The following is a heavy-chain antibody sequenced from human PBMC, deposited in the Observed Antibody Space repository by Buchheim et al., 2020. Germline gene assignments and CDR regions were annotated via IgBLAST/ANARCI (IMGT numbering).Heavy chain of an antibody. Sequence: QVQLVQSGAEVKKPGASVKVSCKASGYTFTSYYMHWVRQAPGQGLEWMGIINPSGGSTSYAQKFQGRVTMTRETSTSTVYMELSSLGSEDTAVYYCARGPAPKYYYDSSGSKYFQHWGQGTL. J-gene: IGHJ1*01. CDR2: INPSGGST. V-gene: IGHV1-46*03. D-gene: IGHD3-22*01. CDR1: GYTFTSYY. CDR3: ARGPAPKYYYDSSGSKYFQH.